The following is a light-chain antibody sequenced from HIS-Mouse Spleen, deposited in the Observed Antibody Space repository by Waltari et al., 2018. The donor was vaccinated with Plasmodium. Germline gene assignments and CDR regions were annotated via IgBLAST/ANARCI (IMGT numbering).Light chain of an antibody. V-gene: IGLV3-10*01. J-gene: IGLJ3*02. CDR3: YSTDSDGNHRV. Sequence: SYELTQPPSVSVSPGQTARITCSGDALPTKYAYLSQRKSRQAPMLVIYEDSKQPSGIPERVSGACSGTMATLTISGAKVEDEAYYYCYSTDSDGNHRVFGGGTKLTVL. CDR1: ALPTKY. CDR2: EDS.